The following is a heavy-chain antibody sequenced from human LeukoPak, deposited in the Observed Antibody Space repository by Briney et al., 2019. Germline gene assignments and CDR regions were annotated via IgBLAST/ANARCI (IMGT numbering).Heavy chain of an antibody. CDR3: ASAGLATGHFDY. CDR1: GGSLSSYY. Sequence: SETLSLTCTVSGGSLSSYYWSWIRQTPGKGLGWIGYIYYSGSTNYNPSLKSRVTISVDTSKNQFSLKLSSVTAADTAVYYCASAGLATGHFDYWGQGTLVTVSS. D-gene: IGHD3-22*01. CDR2: IYYSGST. J-gene: IGHJ4*02. V-gene: IGHV4-59*08.